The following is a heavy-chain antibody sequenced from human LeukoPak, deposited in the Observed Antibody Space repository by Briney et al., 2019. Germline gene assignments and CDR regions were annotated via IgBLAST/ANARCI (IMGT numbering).Heavy chain of an antibody. CDR3: ARDLGIAVAGLFPLFDY. J-gene: IGHJ4*02. CDR1: GGSISSSSYY. D-gene: IGHD6-19*01. Sequence: SETLSLTCIVSGGSISSSSYYWGWIRQPPGKGLEWIGSIYHSGSTYYNPSLKSRVTISVDTSKNQFSLNLSSVTAADTAVYYCARDLGIAVAGLFPLFDYWGQGTLVTVSS. CDR2: IYHSGST. V-gene: IGHV4-39*07.